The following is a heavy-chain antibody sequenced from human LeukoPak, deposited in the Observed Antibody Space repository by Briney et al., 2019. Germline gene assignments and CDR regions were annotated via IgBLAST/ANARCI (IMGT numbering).Heavy chain of an antibody. CDR3: AKDGVPAAIGYFDY. Sequence: GGSLRLSCAASGFTFSSYGMHWVRQAPGKRLEWVAVISYDGSNKYYADSVKGRFTISRDNSKNTLYLQMNSLRAEDTAVYYCAKDGVPAAIGYFDYWGQGTLVTVSS. V-gene: IGHV3-30*18. D-gene: IGHD2-2*01. CDR2: ISYDGSNK. J-gene: IGHJ4*02. CDR1: GFTFSSYG.